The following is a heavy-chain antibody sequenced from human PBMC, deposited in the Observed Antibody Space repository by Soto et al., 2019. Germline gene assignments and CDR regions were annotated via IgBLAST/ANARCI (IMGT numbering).Heavy chain of an antibody. Sequence: GGSLRLSCSASGFTFSYYAMHWVRQAPGKGLEYVSAISSNGGNTYYADSVKGRFTISRDNSKNTLYLQMSSLRAEDTAIYYCVKDVKYCISGSCYPFRVYYFDYWGQGTLVTVSS. CDR3: VKDVKYCISGSCYPFRVYYFDY. D-gene: IGHD2-2*01. CDR2: ISSNGGNT. CDR1: GFTFSYYA. J-gene: IGHJ4*02. V-gene: IGHV3-64D*08.